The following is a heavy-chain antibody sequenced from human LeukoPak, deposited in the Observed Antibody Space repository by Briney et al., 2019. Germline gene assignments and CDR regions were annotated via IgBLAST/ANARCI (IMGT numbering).Heavy chain of an antibody. CDR2: ISYDGSNK. CDR1: GFTFSSYA. Sequence: GGSLRLSCAASGFTFSSYAMHWARQAPGKGLEWVAVISYDGSNKYYADSVKGRFTISRDNSKNTLYLQMNSLRAEDTAVYYCARDKVGRQWLVVGMDVWGQGTTVTVSS. CDR3: ARDKVGRQWLVVGMDV. D-gene: IGHD6-19*01. J-gene: IGHJ6*02. V-gene: IGHV3-30-3*01.